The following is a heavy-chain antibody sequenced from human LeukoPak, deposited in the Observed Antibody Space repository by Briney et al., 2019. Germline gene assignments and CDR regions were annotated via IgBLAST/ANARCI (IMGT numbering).Heavy chain of an antibody. V-gene: IGHV4-59*01. CDR3: ARGGYSYGYVGY. D-gene: IGHD5-18*01. J-gene: IGHJ4*02. CDR2: IYYSGST. Sequence: SETLSLTCTVSGGSISSYYWSWIRQPPGKGLEWIGYIYYSGSTNYNPSLKSRVTISVDTSKNQFSLKLSSVTAADTAVYCCARGGYSYGYVGYWGQGTLVTVSS. CDR1: GGSISSYY.